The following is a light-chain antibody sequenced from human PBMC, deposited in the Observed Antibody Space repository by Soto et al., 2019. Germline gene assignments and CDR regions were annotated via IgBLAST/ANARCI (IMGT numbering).Light chain of an antibody. CDR3: QQYNNWPPEYT. CDR1: QSVNTR. Sequence: EIVMTQSPATLSVSPGERATLSCRASQSVNTRLAWYQQKPGQAPRLLIYGASTRATGIPARFSGSGSGTEFTLTISSLQSEDFAVYHCQQYNNWPPEYTFGQGTKLEIK. V-gene: IGKV3D-15*01. J-gene: IGKJ2*01. CDR2: GAS.